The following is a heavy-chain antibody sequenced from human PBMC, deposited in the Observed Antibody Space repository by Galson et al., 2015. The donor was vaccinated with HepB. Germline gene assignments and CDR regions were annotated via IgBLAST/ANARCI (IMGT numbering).Heavy chain of an antibody. CDR2: INPSGGST. V-gene: IGHV1-46*01. CDR3: ARAGEYCSSTSCITLYYYYYMDV. Sequence: SVKVSCKASGYTFTSYYMHWVRQAPGQGLEWMGIINPSGGSTSYAQKFQGRVTMTRDTSTSTVYMELSSLRSEDTAVYYCARAGEYCSSTSCITLYYYYYMDVWGKGTTVTVSS. CDR1: GYTFTSYY. D-gene: IGHD2-2*01. J-gene: IGHJ6*03.